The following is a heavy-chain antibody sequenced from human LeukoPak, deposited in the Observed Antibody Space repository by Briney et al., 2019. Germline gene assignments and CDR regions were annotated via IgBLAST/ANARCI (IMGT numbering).Heavy chain of an antibody. D-gene: IGHD6-13*01. CDR2: IYSGGST. CDR1: GFTVSSNY. Sequence: HPGGSLRLSCAASGFTVSSNYMSWVRQAPGKGLEWVSVIYSGGSTYYADSVKGRFTISRDNSKNTLYLQMNSLRAEDTAVYYCAREAAAGIPYYYGMDVWGQGTTVTVSS. V-gene: IGHV3-66*01. J-gene: IGHJ6*02. CDR3: AREAAAGIPYYYGMDV.